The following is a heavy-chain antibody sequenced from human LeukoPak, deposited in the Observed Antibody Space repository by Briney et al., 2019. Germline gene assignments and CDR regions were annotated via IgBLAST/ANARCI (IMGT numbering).Heavy chain of an antibody. CDR3: ARATRVTTFVY. D-gene: IGHD1-1*01. CDR2: IYTSGST. CDR1: GGSISSGSYY. Sequence: SQTLSLTCTVSGGSISSGSYYWSWIRQPAGKGLEWIGRIYTSGSTNYNPSLKSRVTISVDTSKNQFSLKLSSVTAANTAVYYCARATRVTTFVYWGQGTLVTVSS. J-gene: IGHJ4*02. V-gene: IGHV4-61*02.